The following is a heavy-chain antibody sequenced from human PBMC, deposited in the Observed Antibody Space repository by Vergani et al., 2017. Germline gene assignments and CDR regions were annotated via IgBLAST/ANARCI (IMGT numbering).Heavy chain of an antibody. D-gene: IGHD3-10*01. CDR2: ISWNSGSI. CDR1: GFTFDDYA. J-gene: IGHJ2*01. CDR3: ARDSTNYYGSGSYYNNWYFDL. V-gene: IGHV3-9*01. Sequence: EVQLVESGGGLVQPGRSLRLSCAASGFTFDDYAMHWVRQAPGKGLEWVSGISWNSGSIGYAGSVKGRFTISRDNAKNSLYLQMNSLRAEDTALYYCARDSTNYYGSGSYYNNWYFDLWGRGTLVTVSS.